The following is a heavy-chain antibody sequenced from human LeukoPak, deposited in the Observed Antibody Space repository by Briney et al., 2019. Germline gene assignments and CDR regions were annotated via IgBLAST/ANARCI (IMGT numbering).Heavy chain of an antibody. D-gene: IGHD3-9*01. CDR1: GGSISSYY. Sequence: PSETLSLTCTVSGGSISSYYWSWIRQPAGKGLEWIGRIYTSGSTNYNPSLKSRVTMSVDTSKNQFSLKLSSVTAADTAVYYCARDATYDILTRYTVDYWGQGTLVTVSS. J-gene: IGHJ4*02. CDR3: ARDATYDILTRYTVDY. V-gene: IGHV4-4*07. CDR2: IYTSGST.